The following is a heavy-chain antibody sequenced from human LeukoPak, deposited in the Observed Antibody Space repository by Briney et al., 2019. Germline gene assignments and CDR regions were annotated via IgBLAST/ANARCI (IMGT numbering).Heavy chain of an antibody. V-gene: IGHV1-69*13. Sequence: GASVKVSCKASGGTFSSYANSWVRQAPGQGLEWMGGIIPILGTANYAQKFQGRVTITADESTSTAYMELSSLRSEDTAVYYCARVSSSSPTYYFDYWGQGTLVTVSS. D-gene: IGHD6-13*01. CDR2: IIPILGTA. CDR3: ARVSSSSPTYYFDY. CDR1: GGTFSSYA. J-gene: IGHJ4*02.